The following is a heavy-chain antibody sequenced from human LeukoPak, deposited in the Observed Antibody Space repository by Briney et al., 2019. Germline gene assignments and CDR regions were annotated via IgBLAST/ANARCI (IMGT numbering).Heavy chain of an antibody. J-gene: IGHJ4*02. CDR2: ISGSGGST. Sequence: GGSLRLSCAASGFTFSSYAMSRVRQAPGKGLEWVSAISGSGGSTYYADSVKGRFTISRDNSKNTLYLQMNSLRAEDTAVYYCAKEELRYFDWLGSPFDYWGQGTLVTVSS. V-gene: IGHV3-23*01. CDR3: AKEELRYFDWLGSPFDY. CDR1: GFTFSSYA. D-gene: IGHD3-9*01.